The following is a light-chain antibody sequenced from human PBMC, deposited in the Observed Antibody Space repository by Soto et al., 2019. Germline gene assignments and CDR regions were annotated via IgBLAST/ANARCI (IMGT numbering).Light chain of an antibody. V-gene: IGKV3-15*01. CDR1: QSISSE. Sequence: EIVMTQSPATLSVSPGERATLSCRASQSISSELAWYQQKPGQPPRLLIYGASTRATGVPARFTGSGSGSNFTLTIGGLQSEDFAVYYCQQGHNLPLTFGQGTRLEI. CDR2: GAS. J-gene: IGKJ2*01. CDR3: QQGHNLPLT.